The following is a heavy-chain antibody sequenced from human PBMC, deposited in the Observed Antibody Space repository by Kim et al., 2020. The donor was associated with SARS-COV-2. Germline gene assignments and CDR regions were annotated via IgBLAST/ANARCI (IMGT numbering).Heavy chain of an antibody. CDR1: GDSVSSGSAT. CDR3: GREYYPENS. Sequence: SQTLSLTCAISGDSVSSGSATWHWIRQSPSRGLEWLGRTRYRSGWYRDYAVSVKSRMTIDADISKNQLSLHLTSVTSEDTAVYYCGREYYPENSWGQATLVTVSS. J-gene: IGHJ4*02. D-gene: IGHD3-16*01. CDR2: TRYRSGWYR. V-gene: IGHV6-1*01.